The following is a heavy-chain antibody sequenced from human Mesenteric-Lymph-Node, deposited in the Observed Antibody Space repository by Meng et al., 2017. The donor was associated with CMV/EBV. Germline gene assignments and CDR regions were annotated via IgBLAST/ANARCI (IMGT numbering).Heavy chain of an antibody. CDR1: GFTFSSYG. CDR2: IRYDGSNK. J-gene: IGHJ6*02. V-gene: IGHV3-30*02. D-gene: IGHD3-3*01. Sequence: GGSLRLSCAASGFTFSSYGMSWVRQAPGKGLEWVAFIRYDGSNKYYADTVKGRFTISRDNSKNTLYLQMNSLRAEDTAVYYCAKDRTYYDLWSGYSPSYGMDVWGQGTTVTVSS. CDR3: AKDRTYYDLWSGYSPSYGMDV.